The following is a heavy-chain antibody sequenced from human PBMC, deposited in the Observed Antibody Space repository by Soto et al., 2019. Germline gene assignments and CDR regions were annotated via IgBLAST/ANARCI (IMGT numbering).Heavy chain of an antibody. CDR1: GFTFSSNW. CDR3: TRGAPSGWSH. J-gene: IGHJ4*02. CDR2: INTDGSDT. Sequence: PGGSLRLSCAASGFTFSSNWMHWVRQPPGKGLVWVSAINTDGSDTSYADSVKGRFTISRDNAKNTLYLQMNDLRAEDTAVYYCTRGAPSGWSHWGQGTLVTVSS. V-gene: IGHV3-74*01. D-gene: IGHD6-19*01.